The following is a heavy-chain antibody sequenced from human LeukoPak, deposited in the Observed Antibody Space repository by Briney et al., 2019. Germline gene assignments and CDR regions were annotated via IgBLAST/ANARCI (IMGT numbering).Heavy chain of an antibody. J-gene: IGHJ4*02. D-gene: IGHD3-10*01. Sequence: VASVKVSCKASGYTFTGHYLHWVRQAPGQGLGWMGWITPNSGGTNYAQKFQGRVTMTRDTSISTGYMELSRLRSDDTAVYYCATGSGTYSPDYWGQGTLVTVSS. V-gene: IGHV1-2*02. CDR3: ATGSGTYSPDY. CDR1: GYTFTGHY. CDR2: ITPNSGGT.